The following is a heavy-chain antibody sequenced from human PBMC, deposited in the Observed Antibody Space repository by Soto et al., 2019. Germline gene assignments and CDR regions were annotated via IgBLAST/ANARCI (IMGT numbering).Heavy chain of an antibody. CDR3: ARDRRVGGGVRYYFDY. CDR1: GGTFSSYA. J-gene: IGHJ4*02. Sequence: QVQLVQSGAEVKKPGSSVKVSCKASGGTFSSYAISWVRQAPGQGLEWMGGIIPIFGTANYAQKFQGRVTITADESTSTAYMELSSLRSEDTVVYYCARDRRVGGGVRYYFDYWGQGTLVTVSS. CDR2: IIPIFGTA. D-gene: IGHD3-3*01. V-gene: IGHV1-69*01.